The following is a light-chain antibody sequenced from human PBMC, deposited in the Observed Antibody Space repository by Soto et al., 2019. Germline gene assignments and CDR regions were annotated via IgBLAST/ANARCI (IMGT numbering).Light chain of an antibody. Sequence: SYELTQPPSVSVAPGQTTRITCGGNKIGDKHVYWYRQKPGQAPVLVISYDSDRPSGIPERFSGSNSGNTATLTISRIEAEDEADYDCYVQAWMTDNFVFGGGTKLTVL. J-gene: IGLJ2*01. CDR2: YDS. V-gene: IGLV3-21*04. CDR3: YVQAWMTDNFV. CDR1: KIGDKH.